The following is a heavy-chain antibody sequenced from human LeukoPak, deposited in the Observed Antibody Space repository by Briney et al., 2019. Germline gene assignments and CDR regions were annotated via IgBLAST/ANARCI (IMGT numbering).Heavy chain of an antibody. CDR1: GGSLSSSTYY. CDR3: ARLDYYASGFFEY. CDR2: IHYSGTT. V-gene: IGHV4-39*01. Sequence: SETLSLTCTVSGGSLSSSTYYWGWIRQPPGKGLEWIGSIHYSGTTHYNPSLKSRVTIFVDTSKNQFSLKVSSVTAADTAVHYCARLDYYASGFFEYWGRGTLVTVSS. J-gene: IGHJ4*02. D-gene: IGHD3-10*01.